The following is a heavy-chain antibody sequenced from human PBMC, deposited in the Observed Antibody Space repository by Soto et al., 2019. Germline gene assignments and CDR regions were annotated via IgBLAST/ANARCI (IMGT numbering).Heavy chain of an antibody. Sequence: SETLSLTCTVSGGSISSYYGGCIRQPPGKGLEWIGYIYYSGSTNYNPSLKSRVTISVDTSKNQFSLKLSSVTAADTAVYYCAREKSIAAHRWFAPWGQGTLVTVSS. CDR1: GGSISSYY. J-gene: IGHJ5*02. CDR3: AREKSIAAHRWFAP. V-gene: IGHV4-59*01. CDR2: IYYSGST. D-gene: IGHD6-25*01.